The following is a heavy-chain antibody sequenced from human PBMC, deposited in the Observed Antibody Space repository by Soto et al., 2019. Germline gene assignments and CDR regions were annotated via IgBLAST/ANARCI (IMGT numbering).Heavy chain of an antibody. D-gene: IGHD2-15*01. J-gene: IGHJ6*02. CDR2: IVVGSGNT. Sequence: SEKVSFRASRFTFTSAALQWLRQALGQRLEWIGWIVVGSGNTNYAQKFQERVTITRDMSTSTAYMELSSLRSEDTAVYYCAAAGSRDDYYYGMDVWGQGTTVTVSS. CDR3: AAAGSRDDYYYGMDV. V-gene: IGHV1-58*01. CDR1: RFTFTSAA.